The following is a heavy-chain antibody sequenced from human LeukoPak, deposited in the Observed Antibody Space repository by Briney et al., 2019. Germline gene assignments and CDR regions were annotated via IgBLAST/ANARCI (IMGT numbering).Heavy chain of an antibody. CDR2: IYPGDSDT. Sequence: GESLKISCQGSGYIFTSYWIGWVRQMPGKGLECMGIIYPGDSDTRYSPSFQGQVTISVDKSISTTYLQWSSLKASDTAMYYCASLTSGWFDYWGQGTLVTVSS. CDR1: GYIFTSYW. D-gene: IGHD6-19*01. J-gene: IGHJ4*02. CDR3: ASLTSGWFDY. V-gene: IGHV5-51*01.